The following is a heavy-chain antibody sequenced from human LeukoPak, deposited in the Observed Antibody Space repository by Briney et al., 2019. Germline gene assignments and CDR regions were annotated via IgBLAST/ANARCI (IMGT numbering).Heavy chain of an antibody. CDR2: ISPDRT. CDR1: GYSFSTNP. D-gene: IGHD3-10*01. J-gene: IGHJ4*02. V-gene: IGHV3-23*01. CDR3: VKEHVDRAFTRSFEI. Sequence: GGSLRLSCAASGYSFSTNPMSWVRQAQGKGLEWVSAISPDRTYYADSVKGRLTISRDNYKNTVDLHINSPRAEDTAIYYCVKEHVDRAFTRSFEIWGQGTQVTVSS.